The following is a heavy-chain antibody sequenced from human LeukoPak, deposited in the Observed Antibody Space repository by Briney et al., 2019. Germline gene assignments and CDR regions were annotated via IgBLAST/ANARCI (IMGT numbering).Heavy chain of an antibody. J-gene: IGHJ4*02. CDR1: GGSISSSSYY. CDR3: ARVSGYDYNYY. V-gene: IGHV4-39*07. Sequence: SETLSLTCTVSGGSISSSSYYWGWIRQPPGKGLEWIGSIYYSGSTYYNPSLKSRVTISVDTSKNQFSLKLSSVTAADTAVYYCARVSGYDYNYYWGQGTLVTVSS. D-gene: IGHD5-12*01. CDR2: IYYSGST.